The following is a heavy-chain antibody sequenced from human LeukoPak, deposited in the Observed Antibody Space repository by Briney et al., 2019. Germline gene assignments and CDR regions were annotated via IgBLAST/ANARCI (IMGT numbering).Heavy chain of an antibody. J-gene: IGHJ4*02. V-gene: IGHV4-34*01. Sequence: PSETLSLTCAVYGGSFSGYYWSWIRQPPGKGLEWIGEINHSGSTNYNPSPKSRVTISVDTSKNQFSLKLSSVTAADTAVYYCARASSWSVPFDYWGQGTLVTVSS. D-gene: IGHD6-13*01. CDR3: ARASSWSVPFDY. CDR1: GGSFSGYY. CDR2: INHSGST.